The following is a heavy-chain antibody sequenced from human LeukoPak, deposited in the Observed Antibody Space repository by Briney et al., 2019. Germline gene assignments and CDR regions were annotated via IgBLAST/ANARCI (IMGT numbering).Heavy chain of an antibody. J-gene: IGHJ4*02. D-gene: IGHD3-3*01. CDR3: AKDLGRFLEWLFLFDY. Sequence: GGSLRLSCEASGFTFSSYAMSWVRQAPGKGLEWVSAISGSGGSTYYADSVKGRFTISRDNSKNTLYLQMNSLRAEDTAVYYCAKDLGRFLEWLFLFDYWGQGTLVTVSS. V-gene: IGHV3-23*01. CDR2: ISGSGGST. CDR1: GFTFSSYA.